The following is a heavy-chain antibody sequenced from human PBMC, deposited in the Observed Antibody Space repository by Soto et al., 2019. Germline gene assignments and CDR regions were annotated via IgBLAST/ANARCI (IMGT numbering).Heavy chain of an antibody. Sequence: ASVKVSCKASGYTFTSYYMHWVRQAPGQGLEWMGIIIPIGGSTSYAQKFQGRVTMTRDTSTSTVHMELSSLRFEDTAVYYCARGYGDPDAFDIWGQGTMVTVSS. V-gene: IGHV1-46*03. CDR1: GYTFTSYY. D-gene: IGHD4-17*01. J-gene: IGHJ3*02. CDR2: IIPIGGST. CDR3: ARGYGDPDAFDI.